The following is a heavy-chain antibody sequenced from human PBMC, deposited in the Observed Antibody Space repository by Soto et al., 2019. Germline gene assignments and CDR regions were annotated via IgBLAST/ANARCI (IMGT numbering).Heavy chain of an antibody. D-gene: IGHD2-15*01. CDR3: AHRRADCSGGSCYRWFAH. CDR1: GFSLSTSEVG. V-gene: IGHV2-5*02. Sequence: QITLKESGPTLVKPTQTLTLTCTFSGFSLSTSEVGVGWIRQPPGKALEWLAVIYWDDDKFYSPSLKSRLAITRDTSKNQVVLTMTNMDPVDTATYYCAHRRADCSGGSCYRWFAHWGQGTLVIVSS. CDR2: IYWDDDK. J-gene: IGHJ5*02.